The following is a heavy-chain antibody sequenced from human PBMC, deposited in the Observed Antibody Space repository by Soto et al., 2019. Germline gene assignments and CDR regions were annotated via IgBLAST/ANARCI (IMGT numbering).Heavy chain of an antibody. CDR2: IYYSGST. D-gene: IGHD6-19*01. J-gene: IGHJ6*02. CDR1: GGSISSYY. CDR3: ARDSSGWLRSDYYGMDV. V-gene: IGHV4-59*01. Sequence: SETQSLTCTVSGGSISSYYSSWIRQPPGKGLEWIGYIYYSGSTNYNPSLKSRVTISVDTSKNQFSLKLSSVTAADTAVYYCARDSSGWLRSDYYGMDVWGQGTTVTVSS.